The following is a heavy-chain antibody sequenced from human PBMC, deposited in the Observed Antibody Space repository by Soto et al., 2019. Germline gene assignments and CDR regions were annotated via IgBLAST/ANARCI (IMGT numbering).Heavy chain of an antibody. J-gene: IGHJ3*02. CDR2: IYSGGST. D-gene: IGHD2-21*02. V-gene: IGHV3-53*01. CDR1: GFTVSSNY. Sequence: HPGGSLRLSCAASGFTVSSNYMSWVRQAPGKGLEWVSVIYSGGSTYYADSVKGRFTISRDNSKNTLYLQMNSLRAEDTAVYYCARDRGGGDDWTGINDAFDIWGQGT. CDR3: ARDRGGGDDWTGINDAFDI.